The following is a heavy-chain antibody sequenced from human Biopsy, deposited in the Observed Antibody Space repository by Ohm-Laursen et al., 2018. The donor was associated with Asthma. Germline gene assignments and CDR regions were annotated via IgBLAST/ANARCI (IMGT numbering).Heavy chain of an antibody. J-gene: IGHJ4*02. CDR3: ARKAGSCISRTCYSLDF. V-gene: IGHV1-69*13. Sequence: SVKVSCKSLGGTFNTHVIGWVRQAPGQGLEWMGGINSVFGTTTYPQKFQDRVTIAADDSTSTVYMELSSLRSEDTAVYYCARKAGSCISRTCYSLDFWGQGTLVTVSS. CDR2: INSVFGTT. D-gene: IGHD2-2*01. CDR1: GGTFNTHV.